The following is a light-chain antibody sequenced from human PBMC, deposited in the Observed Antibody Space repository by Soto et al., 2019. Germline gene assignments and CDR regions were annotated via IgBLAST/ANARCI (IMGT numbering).Light chain of an antibody. CDR2: DAS. J-gene: IGKJ2*01. Sequence: EIVLTQSPATLSLSPGERATLSCRASQSVSSYLAWYQQKPGQAPRLLIYDASNRATGIPARFSGSGSGTGFTLTISSLEPEDFAVYYWQQRRNWPYTFGQGTKLEIK. V-gene: IGKV3-11*01. CDR3: QQRRNWPYT. CDR1: QSVSSY.